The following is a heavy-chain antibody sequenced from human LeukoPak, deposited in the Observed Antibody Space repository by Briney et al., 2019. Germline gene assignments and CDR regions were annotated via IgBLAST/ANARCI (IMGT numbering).Heavy chain of an antibody. CDR3: ARAPREIVGATGGHDAFDI. J-gene: IGHJ3*02. V-gene: IGHV3-30*03. Sequence: GGSLRLSCAASGFTFSHYGMHWVRQAPGKGLEWVAVISSDGSNKYYARSVKGRFTISRDNSKNTLYLQMNSLRAEDTAVYYCARAPREIVGATGGHDAFDIWGQGTMVTVSS. CDR2: ISSDGSNK. CDR1: GFTFSHYG. D-gene: IGHD1-26*01.